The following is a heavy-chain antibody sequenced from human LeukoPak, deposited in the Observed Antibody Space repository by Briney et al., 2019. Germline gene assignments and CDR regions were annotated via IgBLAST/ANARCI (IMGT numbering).Heavy chain of an antibody. CDR1: GFTFSSYS. J-gene: IGHJ6*03. CDR2: ISSSSSYI. V-gene: IGHV3-21*01. D-gene: IGHD2-2*01. CDR3: ARDSPPDIVVVPAALTMDV. Sequence: GGSLRLSCAASGFTFSSYSMNWVRQAPGKGLEWVSSISSSSSYIYYADSVKGRFTISRDNAKNSLYLQMNSLRAEDTVVYYCARDSPPDIVVVPAALTMDVWGKGTTVTVSS.